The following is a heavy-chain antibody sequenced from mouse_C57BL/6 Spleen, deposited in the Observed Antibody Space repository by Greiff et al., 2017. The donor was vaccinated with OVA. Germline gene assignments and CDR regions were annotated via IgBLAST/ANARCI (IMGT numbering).Heavy chain of an antibody. V-gene: IGHV1-55*01. Sequence: QVQLQQPGAELVKPGASVKLSCKASGYTFTSYWITWVKQRPGQGLEWIGDIYPGSGSTNYNEKFKSKATLTVDTSSSTAYMQRSSLTSEDSAVYYCARKVEYGYAMDYWGQGTSVTVSS. CDR2: IYPGSGST. J-gene: IGHJ4*01. CDR1: GYTFTSYW. CDR3: ARKVEYGYAMDY. D-gene: IGHD5-1*01.